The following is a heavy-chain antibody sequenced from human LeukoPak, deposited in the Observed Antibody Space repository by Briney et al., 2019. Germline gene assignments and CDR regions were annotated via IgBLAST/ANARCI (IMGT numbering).Heavy chain of an antibody. J-gene: IGHJ4*02. CDR2: VSGTSEYI. CDR1: GFSFSTYS. CDR3: ARWYSSGWYSDY. D-gene: IGHD6-19*01. Sequence: GGSLRLSCAASGFSFSTYSMIWVRQAPGKGLEWVSSVSGTSEYIYYADSVRGRFTISRDNAKNTVYLQMNSLKAEDTAVYYCARWYSSGWYSDYWGQGTLVTVSS. V-gene: IGHV3-21*06.